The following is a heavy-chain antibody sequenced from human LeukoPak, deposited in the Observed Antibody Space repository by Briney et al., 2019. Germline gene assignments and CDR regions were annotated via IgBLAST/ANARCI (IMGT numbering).Heavy chain of an antibody. CDR1: GYTFTNYY. Sequence: ASVKVSCKPSGYTFTNYYLHWVRQAPGQGPEWMGWINPNSGATNYAQKFQGRVTMTRDTSITTAYMDLSSLRSDDTAVYYCARGYRWGLRLGVLLYYFDYWGQGTLVTVSS. D-gene: IGHD3-16*01. CDR3: ARGYRWGLRLGVLLYYFDY. J-gene: IGHJ4*02. V-gene: IGHV1-2*02. CDR2: INPNSGAT.